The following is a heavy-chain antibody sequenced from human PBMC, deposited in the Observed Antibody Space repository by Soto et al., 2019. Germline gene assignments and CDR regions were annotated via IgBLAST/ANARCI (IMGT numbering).Heavy chain of an antibody. V-gene: IGHV1-18*01. CDR2: ISGYIGNT. D-gene: IGHD6-19*01. J-gene: IGHJ4*02. Sequence: QVKLVQSGTEVKKPGASVKVSCKASGYTFSTYGISWVRQAPGQGLEWMGWISGYIGNTKYAQKLQDRVTMTIDTSTSTAYMELRSLRSDDTAVYYCAREVRGGWYYFDHWGQGTLVTVSS. CDR1: GYTFSTYG. CDR3: AREVRGGWYYFDH.